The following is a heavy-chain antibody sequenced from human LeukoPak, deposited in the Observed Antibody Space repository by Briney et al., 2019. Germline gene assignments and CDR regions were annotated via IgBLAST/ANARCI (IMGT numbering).Heavy chain of an antibody. Sequence: GASVKVSCKVSVYTLTELSMHWVRQAPSNGLECRGGFEPEDSETTPAKTFHARVTMTEDTSTHTTYLELSSPMSEDPTGYYCATAGALTFYGMDVWGQGTTVTVSS. CDR3: ATAGALTFYGMDV. CDR2: FEPEDSET. V-gene: IGHV1-24*01. CDR1: VYTLTELS. D-gene: IGHD3-10*01. J-gene: IGHJ6*02.